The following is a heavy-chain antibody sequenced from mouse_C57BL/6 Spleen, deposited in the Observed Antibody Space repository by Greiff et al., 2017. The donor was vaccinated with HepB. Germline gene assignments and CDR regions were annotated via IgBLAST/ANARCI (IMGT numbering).Heavy chain of an antibody. Sequence: QVQLQQSGAELVKPGASVKISCKASGYAFSSYWMNWVKQRPGKGLEWIGQIYPGDGDTNYNGKFKGKATLTADKSSSTAYMQLSSLTAEDSAVYFCARARYYYGSSSPDAMDYWGQGTSVTVSS. CDR1: GYAFSSYW. CDR3: ARARYYYGSSSPDAMDY. CDR2: IYPGDGDT. J-gene: IGHJ4*01. V-gene: IGHV1-80*01. D-gene: IGHD1-1*01.